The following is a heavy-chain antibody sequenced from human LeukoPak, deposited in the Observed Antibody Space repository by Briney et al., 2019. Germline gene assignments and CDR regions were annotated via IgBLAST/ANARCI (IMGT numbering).Heavy chain of an antibody. CDR3: AREGLWLQYYFDY. Sequence: PSETLSLTCTVSGYSISSGYYWGWIRQPPGKGLEWIGSIYHSGSTYYNPSLKSRVTISVDTSKNQFSLKLSSVTAADTAVYYCAREGLWLQYYFDYWGQGTLVTVSS. J-gene: IGHJ4*02. CDR1: GYSISSGYY. CDR2: IYHSGST. V-gene: IGHV4-38-2*02. D-gene: IGHD5-24*01.